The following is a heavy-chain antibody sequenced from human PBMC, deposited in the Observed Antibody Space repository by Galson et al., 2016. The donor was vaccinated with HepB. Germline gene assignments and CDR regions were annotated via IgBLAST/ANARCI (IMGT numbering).Heavy chain of an antibody. CDR1: GFTFSGST. D-gene: IGHD6-25*01. J-gene: IGHJ4*02. V-gene: IGHV3-73*01. CDR2: IRTQVNDYAA. Sequence: SLRLSCAASGFTFSGSTIHWVRQASGKGLEWVGRIRTQVNDYAAAYAASLKGRFVISRDDSNKTAYLQMHSLKIEDTAVYYCTRDLAAIAFFDLWGQGTLVTVSS. CDR3: TRDLAAIAFFDL.